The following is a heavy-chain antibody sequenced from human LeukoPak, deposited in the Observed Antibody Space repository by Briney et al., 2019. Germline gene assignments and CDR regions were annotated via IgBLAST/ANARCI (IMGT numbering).Heavy chain of an antibody. V-gene: IGHV3-49*03. CDR2: IRSKAYGGTT. J-gene: IGHJ6*02. Sequence: GRSLRLSCTASGFTFGDYAMSWFRQAPGKGLEWVGFIRSKAYGGTTEYAASVKGRFTISRDDSKSIAYLQMNSLKTEDTAVYYCTSHSSSRTYYYYGMDVWGQGTTVTVSS. D-gene: IGHD6-13*01. CDR1: GFTFGDYA. CDR3: TSHSSSRTYYYYGMDV.